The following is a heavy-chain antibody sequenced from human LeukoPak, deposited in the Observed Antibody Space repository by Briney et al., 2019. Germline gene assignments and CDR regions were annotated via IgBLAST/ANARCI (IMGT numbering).Heavy chain of an antibody. V-gene: IGHV3-48*03. CDR1: GFSISSYE. J-gene: IGHJ6*03. Sequence: GGSLRLSXAASGFSISSYEMNWVRQAPGKGLEWVSDISSSGSTIWYADSVKGRFAISRDNAKNSLYLQMNSLRAEDTAVYYCARVELAPYYYYMDVWGKGTTVTVSS. CDR3: ARVELAPYYYYMDV. D-gene: IGHD1-7*01. CDR2: ISSSGSTI.